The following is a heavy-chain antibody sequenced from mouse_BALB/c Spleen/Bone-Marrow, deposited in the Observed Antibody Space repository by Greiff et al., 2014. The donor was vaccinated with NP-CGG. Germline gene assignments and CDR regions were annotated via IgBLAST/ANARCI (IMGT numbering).Heavy chain of an antibody. Sequence: VQLKQSGAELVKPGASVKLSCTAPGFNIKNTYIHWVKQRPEQGLEWIGRIDPANVNTKYDPKFQGKATITADTSSNTAYLQLSSLASEDTAVYYCATYYYGSSLFAYWGQGTLVTVSA. CDR3: ATYYYGSSLFAY. D-gene: IGHD1-1*01. J-gene: IGHJ3*01. CDR2: IDPANVNT. V-gene: IGHV14-3*02. CDR1: GFNIKNTY.